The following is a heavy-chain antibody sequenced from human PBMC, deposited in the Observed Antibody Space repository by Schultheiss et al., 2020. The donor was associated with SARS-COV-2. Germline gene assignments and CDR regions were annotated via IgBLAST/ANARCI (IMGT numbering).Heavy chain of an antibody. CDR3: QASIAAAGTTNWFDP. J-gene: IGHJ5*02. CDR1: GFTFSNAW. V-gene: IGHV3-23*01. Sequence: GGSLRLSCAASGFTFSNAWMSWVRQAPGKGLEWVSAISGSGGSTYYADSVKGRFTISRDNSKNTLYLQMNSLRAEDTAVYYCQASIAAAGTTNWFDPWGQGTLVTVSS. CDR2: ISGSGGST. D-gene: IGHD6-13*01.